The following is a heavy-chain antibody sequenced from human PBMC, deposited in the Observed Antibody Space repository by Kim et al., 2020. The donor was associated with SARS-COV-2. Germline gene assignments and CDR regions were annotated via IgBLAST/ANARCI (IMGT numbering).Heavy chain of an antibody. D-gene: IGHD3-3*01. Sequence: ASVKVSCKASGYTFTSYDINWVRKATGQGLEWMGWMNPNSGNTGYAQKFQGRVTMTRNTSISTAYMELGSLRSEDTAVYYCARSRLRVLEWLLVRYYYGMDVWGQGTTVTVSS. CDR3: ARSRLRVLEWLLVRYYYGMDV. J-gene: IGHJ6*02. V-gene: IGHV1-8*01. CDR1: GYTFTSYD. CDR2: MNPNSGNT.